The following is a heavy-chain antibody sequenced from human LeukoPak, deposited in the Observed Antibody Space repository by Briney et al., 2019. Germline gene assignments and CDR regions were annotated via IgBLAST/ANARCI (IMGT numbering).Heavy chain of an antibody. CDR2: IIPIFGTA. J-gene: IGHJ6*03. V-gene: IGHV1-69*13. Sequence: GASVKVSCKASGGTFSSYAISWVRQAPGQGLEWMGGIIPIFGTANYAQKFQGRVTITADESTSTAYMELSSLRSEDTAVYYCARTSPGIAAAGPYYYYYYMDVWGKGTTVTVSS. CDR1: GGTFSSYA. CDR3: ARTSPGIAAAGPYYYYYYMDV. D-gene: IGHD6-13*01.